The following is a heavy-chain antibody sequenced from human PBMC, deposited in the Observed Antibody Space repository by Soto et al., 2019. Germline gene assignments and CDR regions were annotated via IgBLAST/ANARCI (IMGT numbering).Heavy chain of an antibody. CDR2: ISGSGGST. Sequence: EVQLLESGGGLVQPGGSLRLSCAASGFTFSSYAMSWVRQAPGKGLEWVSAISGSGGSTYYADSVKGRSTISRDNSKNALYLQMNSLRAEETAGYYCAKENGYSSSWFEFDYWGQGTLVTVSS. CDR1: GFTFSSYA. D-gene: IGHD6-13*01. J-gene: IGHJ4*02. V-gene: IGHV3-23*01. CDR3: AKENGYSSSWFEFDY.